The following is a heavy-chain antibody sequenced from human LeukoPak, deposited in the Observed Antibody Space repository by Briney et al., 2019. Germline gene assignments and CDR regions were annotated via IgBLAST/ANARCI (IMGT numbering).Heavy chain of an antibody. D-gene: IGHD4-23*01. Sequence: GGSLRLSCAASGFTFSSYSMNWVRQAPGKGLEWVSSISSSSSYIYYADSVKGRFTISRDNAKNSLYLQMNGLRAEDTAVYYCARGYGGNDAFDIWGQGTMVTVSS. CDR2: ISSSSSYI. V-gene: IGHV3-21*01. J-gene: IGHJ3*02. CDR3: ARGYGGNDAFDI. CDR1: GFTFSSYS.